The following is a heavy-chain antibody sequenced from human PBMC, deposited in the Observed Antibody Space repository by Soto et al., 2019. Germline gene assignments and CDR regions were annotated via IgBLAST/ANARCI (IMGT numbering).Heavy chain of an antibody. J-gene: IGHJ5*02. V-gene: IGHV3-7*01. Sequence: GGSLRLSCAASGFTFSSYWMSWVRQAPGKGLEWVANIKQDGSEKYYVDSVKGRFTISRDNAKNSLYLQMNSLRAEDTAVYYCRNDSVPGTTAFDPWGQGTLVTVSS. D-gene: IGHD1-1*01. CDR2: IKQDGSEK. CDR3: RNDSVPGTTAFDP. CDR1: GFTFSSYW.